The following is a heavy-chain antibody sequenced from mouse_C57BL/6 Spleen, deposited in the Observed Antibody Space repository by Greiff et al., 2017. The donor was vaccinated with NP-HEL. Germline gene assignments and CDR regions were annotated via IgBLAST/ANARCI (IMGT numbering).Heavy chain of an antibody. D-gene: IGHD4-1*01. V-gene: IGHV6-6*01. CDR3: TRRELGGVYAMDY. CDR2: IRNKANNHAT. Sequence: EVQRVESGGGLVQPGGSMKLSCAASGFTFSNAWMDWVRQSPEKGLEWVAEIRNKANNHATYYAESVKGRFTISRDDSKSSVYLQMNSLRAEDTGIYYFTRRELGGVYAMDYWGQGTSVTVSS. CDR1: GFTFSNAW. J-gene: IGHJ4*01.